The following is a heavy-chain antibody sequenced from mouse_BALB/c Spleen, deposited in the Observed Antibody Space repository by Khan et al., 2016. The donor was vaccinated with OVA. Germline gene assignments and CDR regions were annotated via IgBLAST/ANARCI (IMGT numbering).Heavy chain of an antibody. D-gene: IGHD4-1*01. CDR3: TRRNWDVAWFAY. J-gene: IGHJ3*01. CDR1: GYTFTSYW. Sequence: EVQLQESGTVLARPGASVKMSCKASGYTFTSYWMHWVKQRPGQGLEWIGDIYPGNTATNYNQKFKGKAKLTAVTSTSTAYMELSSLTNEDSAVYYCTRRNWDVAWFAYWGQGTLVTVSA. V-gene: IGHV1-5*01. CDR2: IYPGNTAT.